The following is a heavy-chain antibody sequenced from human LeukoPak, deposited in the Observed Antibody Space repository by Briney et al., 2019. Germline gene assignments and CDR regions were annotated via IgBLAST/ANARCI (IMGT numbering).Heavy chain of an antibody. D-gene: IGHD6-6*01. CDR1: GFTFRNHW. J-gene: IGHJ4*02. CDR2: ISSDGSST. V-gene: IGHV3-74*03. CDR3: AREQRVTGRPDIDY. Sequence: GGSLRRSCAASGFTFRNHWMHWVRQTPGKGLVWVSRISSDGSSTTYADSVKGRFTISRDNAKNTLYLQMNNLRAEDTAMYYCAREQRVTGRPDIDYWGQGTLLIVSS.